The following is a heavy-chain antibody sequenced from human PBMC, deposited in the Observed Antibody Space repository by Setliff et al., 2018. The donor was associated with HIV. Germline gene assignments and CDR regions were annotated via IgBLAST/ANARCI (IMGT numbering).Heavy chain of an antibody. CDR3: ARASRWGSIPFDY. Sequence: PSETLSLTCAVYGGSFSGYYSSWIRQPPGKGLEWIGYIYNSGGTYYNPSLKSRITMSIDTSKNQFSLKLNSVTAADTAVYYCARASRWGSIPFDYWSQGTLVAAPQ. CDR2: IYNSGGT. J-gene: IGHJ4*02. CDR1: GGSFSGYY. V-gene: IGHV4-34*09. D-gene: IGHD2-21*01.